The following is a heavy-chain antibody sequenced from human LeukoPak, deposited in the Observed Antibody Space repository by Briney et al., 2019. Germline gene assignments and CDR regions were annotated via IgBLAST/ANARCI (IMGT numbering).Heavy chain of an antibody. CDR1: GGTFSSYA. D-gene: IGHD6-19*01. CDR3: ARDWKVAGIVDY. V-gene: IGHV1-69*04. Sequence: SVKVSCKASGGTFSSYAISWVRQAPGQGLEWMGRIIPILGIANYAQKFQGRVTITADKSTSTAYMELSSLRSEDTAVYYCARDWKVAGIVDYWGQGTLVTVSS. J-gene: IGHJ4*02. CDR2: IIPILGIA.